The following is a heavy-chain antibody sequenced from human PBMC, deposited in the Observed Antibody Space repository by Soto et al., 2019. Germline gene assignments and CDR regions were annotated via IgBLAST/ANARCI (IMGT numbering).Heavy chain of an antibody. CDR1: GYTFTGYY. Sequence: ASVKVSCKASGYTFTGYYMHWVRQAPGQGLEWMGWINPNSGGTNYAQKFQGWVTMTRDTSISTAYMELSRLGSDDTAVYYCARAIVVVPAAGRHDAFDIWGQGTMVTVSS. CDR3: ARAIVVVPAAGRHDAFDI. D-gene: IGHD2-2*01. CDR2: INPNSGGT. V-gene: IGHV1-2*04. J-gene: IGHJ3*02.